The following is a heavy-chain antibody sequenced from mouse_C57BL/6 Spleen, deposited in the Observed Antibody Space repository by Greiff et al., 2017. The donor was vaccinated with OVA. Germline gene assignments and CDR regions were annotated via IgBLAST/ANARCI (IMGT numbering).Heavy chain of an antibody. J-gene: IGHJ1*03. D-gene: IGHD3-3*01. CDR3: AREGAGKDWYFDV. V-gene: IGHV1-26*01. Sequence: EVQLQQSGPELVKPGASVKISCKASGYTFTDYYMNWVKQSHGKSLEWIGDINPNNGGTSYNQKFKGKATLTVDKSSSTAYMELRSLTSEDSAVYYGAREGAGKDWYFDVWGTGTTVTVSS. CDR2: INPNNGGT. CDR1: GYTFTDYY.